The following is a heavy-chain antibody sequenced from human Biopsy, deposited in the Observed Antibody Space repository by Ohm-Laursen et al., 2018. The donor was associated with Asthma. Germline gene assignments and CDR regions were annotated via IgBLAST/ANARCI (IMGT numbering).Heavy chain of an antibody. Sequence: ASVKVSRKASGYTFISYAIHWVRQAPGQRLEWMGWINAGNGNTKYSQKFQGRVTITRDTSASTAYMELSSLRSEDTAVYYCARAGALIVGATMGYWGQGTLVTVSS. CDR2: INAGNGNT. D-gene: IGHD1-26*01. CDR1: GYTFISYA. V-gene: IGHV1-3*01. CDR3: ARAGALIVGATMGY. J-gene: IGHJ4*02.